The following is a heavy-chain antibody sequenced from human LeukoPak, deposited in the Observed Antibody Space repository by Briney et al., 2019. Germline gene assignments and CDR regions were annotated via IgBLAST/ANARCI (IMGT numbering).Heavy chain of an antibody. CDR3: ARAAAVSAIPSD. CDR1: GFAFSNYW. D-gene: IGHD2-15*01. J-gene: IGHJ4*02. V-gene: IGHV3-74*01. CDR2: INSDGSIT. Sequence: QPGGSLRLSCAASGFAFSNYWMHWVRQAPGKGLMWVSRINSDGSITSYADSVKGRFTISRDNDKNMLYLQMNSLRAEDTGVYYCARAAAVSAIPSDWGQGTLVTVSS.